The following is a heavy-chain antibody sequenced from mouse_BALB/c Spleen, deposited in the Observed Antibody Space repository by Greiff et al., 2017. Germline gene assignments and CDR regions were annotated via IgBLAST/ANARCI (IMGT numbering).Heavy chain of an antibody. D-gene: IGHD1-1*01. CDR1: GFTFSSFG. CDR3: ARGYYGSSRNFDY. Sequence: EVHLVESGGGLVQPGGSRKLSCAASGFTFSSFGMHWVRQAPEKGLEWVAYISSGSSTIYYADTVKGRFTISRDNPKNTLFLQMTSLRSEDTAMYYCARGYYGSSRNFDYWGQGTTLTVSS. CDR2: ISSGSSTI. V-gene: IGHV5-17*02. J-gene: IGHJ2*01.